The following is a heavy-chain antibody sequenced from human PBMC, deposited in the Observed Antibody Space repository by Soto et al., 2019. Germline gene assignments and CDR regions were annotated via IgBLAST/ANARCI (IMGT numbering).Heavy chain of an antibody. D-gene: IGHD5-12*01. CDR1: GGTFSSYA. J-gene: IGHJ4*02. CDR3: ARDESGYSGPNY. CDR2: IIPNFGKA. Sequence: SVKVSCKASGGTFSSYAISWVRQAPGQGLEWMGGIIPNFGKANYAQKFQGRVTITADESTSTAYMELSSLRSEDTAVYYCARDESGYSGPNYWGQGTLVTV. V-gene: IGHV1-69*13.